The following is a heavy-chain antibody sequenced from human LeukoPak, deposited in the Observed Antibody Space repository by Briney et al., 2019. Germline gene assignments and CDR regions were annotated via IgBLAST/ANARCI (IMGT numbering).Heavy chain of an antibody. D-gene: IGHD6-19*01. J-gene: IGHJ2*01. CDR1: GGSFSGYY. CDR2: VNHSGST. V-gene: IGHV4-34*01. CDR3: ARVLEGSSGQHWYFDL. Sequence: SETLSLTCAVYGGSFSGYYWSWIRQPPGKGLEWIGEVNHSGSTNYNPSLKSRVTISVDTSKNQFSLRLSSVTAADTAVYYCARVLEGSSGQHWYFDLWGRGTLVTVSS.